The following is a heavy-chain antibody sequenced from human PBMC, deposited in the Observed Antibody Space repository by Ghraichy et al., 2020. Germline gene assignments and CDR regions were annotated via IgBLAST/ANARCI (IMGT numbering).Heavy chain of an antibody. D-gene: IGHD3-10*01. CDR1: GFTFNNVW. V-gene: IGHV3-15*01. J-gene: IGHJ6*02. CDR2: IRSKSDGGTI. Sequence: GESLNISCAASGFTFNNVWMSWVRQAPGKGLEWVGRIRSKSDGGTIDYAAPVKGRFTISRDDSKNTVYLQMNSLKTEDTAIYYCSRAVRKNYYYYYVVDVWGQGTTVTVSS. CDR3: SRAVRKNYYYYYVVDV.